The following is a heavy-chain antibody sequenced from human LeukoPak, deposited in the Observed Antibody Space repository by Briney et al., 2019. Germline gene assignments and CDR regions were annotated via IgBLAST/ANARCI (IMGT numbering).Heavy chain of an antibody. CDR3: VRHGYVWGSYRSPHLNWFDP. CDR1: GGSISSSSYY. V-gene: IGHV4-39*01. Sequence: SETLSLTCTVSGGSISSSSYYWGWIRQPPGKGLEWIGSIYYSGSTYYNPSLKSRVTISVDTSKNQFSLKLSSVTAADTAVYYCVRHGYVWGSYRSPHLNWFDPWGQGTLVTVSS. D-gene: IGHD3-16*02. CDR2: IYYSGST. J-gene: IGHJ5*02.